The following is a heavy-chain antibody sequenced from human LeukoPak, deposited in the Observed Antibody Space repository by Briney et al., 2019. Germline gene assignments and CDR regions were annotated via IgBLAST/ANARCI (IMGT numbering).Heavy chain of an antibody. CDR3: ARDDSSLSDY. Sequence: ASVKVSCKASGYIFFSFGISWVQQAPGQGLEWMGWISGDTGNTNYAQKLQGRVTMTTDTSTSTAYMELRSLRSDDTAVYYCARDDSSLSDYWGQGTLVTVSS. CDR1: GYIFFSFG. J-gene: IGHJ4*02. D-gene: IGHD6-13*01. CDR2: ISGDTGNT. V-gene: IGHV1-18*01.